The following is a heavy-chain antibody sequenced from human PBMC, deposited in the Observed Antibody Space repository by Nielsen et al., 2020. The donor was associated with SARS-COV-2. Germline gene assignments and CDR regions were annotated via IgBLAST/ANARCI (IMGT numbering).Heavy chain of an antibody. J-gene: IGHJ6*02. V-gene: IGHV2-70*01. Sequence: SGPTLVKPTQTLTLTCTFSGFSLSTSGMCVSWIRQPPGKALEWLALIDWDDDKYYSTFLKTRLTISKDTSKNQVVLTMTNMDPVDTATYYCARIRRGSSSSVYYYYGMDVWGQGTTVTVSS. CDR3: ARIRRGSSSSVYYYYGMDV. D-gene: IGHD6-6*01. CDR2: IDWDDDK. CDR1: GFSLSTSGMC.